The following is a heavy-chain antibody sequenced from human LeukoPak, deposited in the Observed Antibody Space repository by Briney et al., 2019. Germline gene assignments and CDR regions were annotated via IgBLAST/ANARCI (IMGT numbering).Heavy chain of an antibody. CDR1: GYTFTGYY. Sequence: ASVKVSCKASGYTFTGYYMHWVRQAPGQGLEWMGIINPSGGSTSYAQKFQGRVTMTRDMSTSTVYMELSSLRSEDTAVYYCAREGFPIVVVTGGAFDIWGQGTMVTVSS. CDR2: INPSGGST. J-gene: IGHJ3*02. D-gene: IGHD2-21*02. V-gene: IGHV1-46*01. CDR3: AREGFPIVVVTGGAFDI.